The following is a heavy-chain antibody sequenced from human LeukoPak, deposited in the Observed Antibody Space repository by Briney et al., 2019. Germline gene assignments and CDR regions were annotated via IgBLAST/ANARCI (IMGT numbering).Heavy chain of an antibody. V-gene: IGHV4-34*01. Sequence: SETLSLTCAAYGGSFSGYYWSWIRQPPGKGLEWIGEINHSGSTNYNPSLKSRVTISVDTSKNQFSLKLSSVTAADTAVYYCARASWYSSGWYLFDYWGQGTLVTVSS. CDR2: INHSGST. D-gene: IGHD6-19*01. CDR3: ARASWYSSGWYLFDY. J-gene: IGHJ4*02. CDR1: GGSFSGYY.